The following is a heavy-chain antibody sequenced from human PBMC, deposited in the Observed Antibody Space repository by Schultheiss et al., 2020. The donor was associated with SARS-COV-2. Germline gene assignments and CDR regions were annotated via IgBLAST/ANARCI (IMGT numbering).Heavy chain of an antibody. J-gene: IGHJ6*03. CDR1: GFTFSSYS. CDR2: ISSSSSTI. D-gene: IGHD5-18*01. CDR3: ARAGYSYGYYYYYMDV. V-gene: IGHV3-48*01. Sequence: GESLKISCAASGFTFSSYSMNWVRQAPGKGLEWVSYISSSSSTIYYADSVKGRFTISRDNAKNSLYLQMNSLRAEDTALYYCARAGYSYGYYYYYMDVWGKGTTVTVSS.